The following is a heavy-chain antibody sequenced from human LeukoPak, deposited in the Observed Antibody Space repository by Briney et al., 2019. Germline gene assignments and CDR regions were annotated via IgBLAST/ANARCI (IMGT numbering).Heavy chain of an antibody. CDR3: AREMLTIFAFDI. J-gene: IGHJ3*02. CDR2: ISYDGSNK. V-gene: IGHV3-30-3*01. Sequence: PTGGSLRLSCAASGFTFSSYAMHWVRQAPGKGLEWVAVISYDGSNKYYADSVKGRFTISRDNSKNTLYLQMNSLRAEDTAVYHCAREMLTIFAFDIWGQGTMVTVSS. CDR1: GFTFSSYA. D-gene: IGHD3-3*01.